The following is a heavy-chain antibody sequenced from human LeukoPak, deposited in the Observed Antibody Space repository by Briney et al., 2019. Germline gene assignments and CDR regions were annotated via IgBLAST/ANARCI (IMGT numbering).Heavy chain of an antibody. CDR2: INHSGST. Sequence: SETLSLTCAVYGGSFSGYYWSWNRQPPGKGLEWIGEINHSGSTNYNPSLKSRVTISVDTSKNQFSLKLSSVTAADTAVYYCARRRYDFWSGYYPYYYYYYMDVWGKGTTVTVSS. V-gene: IGHV4-34*01. CDR1: GGSFSGYY. J-gene: IGHJ6*03. CDR3: ARRRYDFWSGYYPYYYYYYMDV. D-gene: IGHD3-3*01.